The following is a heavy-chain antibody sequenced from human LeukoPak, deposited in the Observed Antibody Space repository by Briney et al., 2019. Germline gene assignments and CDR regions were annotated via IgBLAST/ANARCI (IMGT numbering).Heavy chain of an antibody. CDR2: TYYRSTWSF. CDR3: TRGPNFDY. Sequence: SQTLSLTCAISRDSVSSNSAAWNWVRQSPSRGLEWLGRTYYRSTWSFDYAVSVRSRITINPDTSKNQFSLQLNSVTPEDTAVYYCTRGPNFDYWGQGTLVTVSS. CDR1: RDSVSSNSAA. V-gene: IGHV6-1*01. J-gene: IGHJ4*02.